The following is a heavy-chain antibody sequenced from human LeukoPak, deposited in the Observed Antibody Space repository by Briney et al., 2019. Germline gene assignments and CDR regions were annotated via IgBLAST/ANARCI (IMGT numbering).Heavy chain of an antibody. CDR1: GGSILGGYFY. D-gene: IGHD2-8*01. V-gene: IGHV4-61*02. Sequence: SQTLSLTCTVSGGSILGGYFYWSSVRQPAGKGLEWIGRVDANGSTNYNPSLRRRVILSVDTSKHQFSLNLSSVTAADTAVYYCARWGVGFSNNGFDYWGRGSLVTVSS. CDR2: VDANGST. J-gene: IGHJ4*02. CDR3: ARWGVGFSNNGFDY.